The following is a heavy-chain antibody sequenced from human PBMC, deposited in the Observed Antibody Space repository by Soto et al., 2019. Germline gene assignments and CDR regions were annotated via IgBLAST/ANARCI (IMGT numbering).Heavy chain of an antibody. V-gene: IGHV3-30*18. J-gene: IGHJ6*02. Sequence: PGGSLRLSCAASGFTFSSYGMHWVRQAPGKGLEWVAVIPYDGSNKYYADSVKGRFTISRDNSKNTLYLQMNSLRAEDTAVYYCAKSKAGHRSYYYYGMDVWGQGTTVTVSS. CDR2: IPYDGSNK. CDR1: GFTFSSYG. D-gene: IGHD4-4*01. CDR3: AKSKAGHRSYYYYGMDV.